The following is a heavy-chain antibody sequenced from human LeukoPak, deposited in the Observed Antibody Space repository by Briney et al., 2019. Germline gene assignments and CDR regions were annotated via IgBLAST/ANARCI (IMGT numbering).Heavy chain of an antibody. J-gene: IGHJ4*02. D-gene: IGHD3-16*01. CDR3: ARELARSFQVMGY. V-gene: IGHV4-39*07. Sequence: SETLSLTCTVSGGSISSSSYYWGWIRQPPGKGLEWVGTIYYSGSTYYNPSLKSRLTISVDTSKNQFSLKLTSVTAADTAVYYCARELARSFQVMGYWGQGTLVSISP. CDR2: IYYSGST. CDR1: GGSISSSSYY.